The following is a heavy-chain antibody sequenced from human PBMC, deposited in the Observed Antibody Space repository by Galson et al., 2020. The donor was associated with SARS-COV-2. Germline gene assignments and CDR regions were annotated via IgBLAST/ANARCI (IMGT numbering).Heavy chain of an antibody. CDR3: ARELYSSSSPSGGFDY. D-gene: IGHD6-6*01. J-gene: IGHJ4*02. CDR2: IKQAGSEK. CDR1: GFTFSSYW. V-gene: IGHV3-7*03. Sequence: TGGSLRLSCAASGFTFSSYWMSWVRQAPGKGLEWVANIKQAGSEKYYVDSVKGRFTISRDNAKNSLYLQMNSLRAEDTAVYYCARELYSSSSPSGGFDYWGQGTLVTVSS.